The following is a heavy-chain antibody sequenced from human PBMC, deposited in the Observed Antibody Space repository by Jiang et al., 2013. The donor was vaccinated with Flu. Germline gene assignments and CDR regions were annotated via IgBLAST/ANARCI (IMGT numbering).Heavy chain of an antibody. D-gene: IGHD2-21*02. Sequence: GPGLVKPSETLSLTCTVSSGSISSHYWSWIRQPPGKGLEWIGYIHNSGTTNYNPSLKSRVTMSLDTSKNQFSLKLSSVTAADTAVYYCARLVAVTGSSDYFDYWGQGTLVTVSS. V-gene: IGHV4-59*11. CDR1: SGSISSHY. CDR2: IHNSGTT. J-gene: IGHJ4*02. CDR3: ARLVAVTGSSDYFDY.